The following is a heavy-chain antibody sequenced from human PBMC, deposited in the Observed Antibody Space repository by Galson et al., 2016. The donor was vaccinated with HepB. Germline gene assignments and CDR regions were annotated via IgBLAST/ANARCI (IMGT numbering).Heavy chain of an antibody. CDR3: ARDQEVVPSVLMRKPSIYYSGMDV. CDR2: VSYNGKT. D-gene: IGHD2-15*01. V-gene: IGHV4-59*01. CDR1: GGSIRPFY. J-gene: IGHJ6*02. Sequence: SETLSLTCSVSGGSIRPFYWSWIRQSPGKGLEWIGYVSYNGKTSYNPSLQSRLTMSVDMSNNELSLSLRSVTTVDTAVYYCARDQEVVPSVLMRKPSIYYSGMDVWGRGTTVVVS.